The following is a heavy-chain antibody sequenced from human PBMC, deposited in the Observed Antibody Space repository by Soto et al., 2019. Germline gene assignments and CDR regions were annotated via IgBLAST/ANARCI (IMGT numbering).Heavy chain of an antibody. CDR1: GYSSTGDD. Sequence: ASVTVYFRASGYSSTGDDVSWVRQDNAQGLEWMGWTNPNSGNTGYAQKFQGRVTMTRNTSISTAYMELSSLRSEDTAVYYCARGPYYDFWSGYSLGYWFDPWGQGTLVTVSS. V-gene: IGHV1-8*01. CDR2: TNPNSGNT. D-gene: IGHD3-3*01. CDR3: ARGPYYDFWSGYSLGYWFDP. J-gene: IGHJ5*02.